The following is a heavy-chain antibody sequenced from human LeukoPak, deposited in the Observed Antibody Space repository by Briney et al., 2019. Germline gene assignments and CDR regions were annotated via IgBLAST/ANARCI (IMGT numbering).Heavy chain of an antibody. J-gene: IGHJ5*02. D-gene: IGHD3-3*01. V-gene: IGHV4-4*07. CDR1: GGSISSYY. Sequence: SETLSLTCTVSGGSISSYYWSWIRQPAGEGLEWIGRIYTSGSTNYNPSLKSRVTMSVDTSKNQFSLKLSSVTAADTAVYYCARERAEYYDFWSGYYPNWFDPRGQGTLVTVSS. CDR3: ARERAEYYDFWSGYYPNWFDP. CDR2: IYTSGST.